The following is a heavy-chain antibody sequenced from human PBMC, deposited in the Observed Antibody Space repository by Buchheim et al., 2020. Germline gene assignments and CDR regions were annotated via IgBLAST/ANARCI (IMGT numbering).Heavy chain of an antibody. V-gene: IGHV4-59*08. CDR3: ARGGDFWSGYYRYYYGMDV. J-gene: IGHJ6*02. D-gene: IGHD3-3*01. CDR2: IYYSGST. CDR1: GGSISSYY. Sequence: QVQLQESGPGLVKPSETLSLTCTVSGGSISSYYWSWIRQPPGKGLEWIGYIYYSGSTNYNPSLKSRVTISVDTSKNQFSLKLSSVTAADTAVYYCARGGDFWSGYYRYYYGMDVWGQGTT.